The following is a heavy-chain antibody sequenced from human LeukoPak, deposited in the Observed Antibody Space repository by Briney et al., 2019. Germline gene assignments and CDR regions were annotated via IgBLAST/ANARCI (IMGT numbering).Heavy chain of an antibody. Sequence: ASGTVPCKASGYTFTSYGISWVRQAPGQGLEWMGWISAYNGNTNYAQKLQGRVTMTTDTSTNTAYMERRSLRSDATGVYVCARDQTYGNYSDGAFDIWGQGTMVTVSS. V-gene: IGHV1-18*01. CDR3: ARDQTYGNYSDGAFDI. CDR1: GYTFTSYG. J-gene: IGHJ3*02. D-gene: IGHD4-11*01. CDR2: ISAYNGNT.